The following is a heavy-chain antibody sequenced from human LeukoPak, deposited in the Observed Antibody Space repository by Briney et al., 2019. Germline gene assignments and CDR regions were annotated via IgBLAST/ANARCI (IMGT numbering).Heavy chain of an antibody. CDR1: GGSISSGDYY. CDR3: ARDAPTTGTTRGAFDI. D-gene: IGHD1-1*01. Sequence: ASETLSLTCTVSGGSISSGDYYWSWIRQPPGKGLEWIGYIYYSGSTYYHPPLKSRVTISVDTSKNQFSLKLSSVTAADTAVYYCARDAPTTGTTRGAFDIWGQGTMVTVSS. CDR2: IYYSGST. V-gene: IGHV4-30-4*08. J-gene: IGHJ3*02.